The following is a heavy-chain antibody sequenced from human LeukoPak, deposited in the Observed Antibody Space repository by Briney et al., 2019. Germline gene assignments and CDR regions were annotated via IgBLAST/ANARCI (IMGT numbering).Heavy chain of an antibody. CDR1: GFTFNRCW. J-gene: IGHJ3*02. V-gene: IGHV3-7*03. CDR2: IKQDGSEK. Sequence: GGSLRLSCVVSGFTFNRCWMNWVRQAPGKGLEWVANIKQDGSEKYYVDSVKGRFTISRDNAKNSLYLQMNSLRAEDTAVYYCARESGITIFGVVAIRGAFDIWGQGTMVTVSS. D-gene: IGHD3-3*01. CDR3: ARESGITIFGVVAIRGAFDI.